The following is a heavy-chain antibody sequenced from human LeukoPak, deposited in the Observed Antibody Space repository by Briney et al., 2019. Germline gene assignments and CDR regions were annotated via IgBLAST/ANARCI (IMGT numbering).Heavy chain of an antibody. D-gene: IGHD7-27*01. V-gene: IGHV4-30-4*01. J-gene: IGHJ2*01. CDR2: IYYSGST. CDR3: ARTHSLGPYWYFDL. Sequence: SETLSLTCTVSGGSISSGDYYWSWIRQPPGKGLEWIGYIYYSGSTYYNPSLKSRVTISVDTSKNQFSLKLSSVTAADTAVYYCARTHSLGPYWYFDLWGRGTLVTVSS. CDR1: GGSISSGDYY.